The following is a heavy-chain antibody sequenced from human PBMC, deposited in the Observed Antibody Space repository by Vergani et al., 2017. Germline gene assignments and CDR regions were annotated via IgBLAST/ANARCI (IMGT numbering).Heavy chain of an antibody. CDR3: AREAYVGSGSYIGGMDV. CDR1: GFTFSDYY. CDR2: ISSSSSYT. J-gene: IGHJ6*02. D-gene: IGHD3-10*01. V-gene: IGHV3-11*06. Sequence: QVQLVESGGGVVQPGRSLRLSCAASGFTFSDYYMSWIRQAPGKGLGWVSYISSSSSYTNYADSVKGRFTISRDNSKNTLYLQMNSLRAEDTAVYYCAREAYVGSGSYIGGMDVWGQGTTVTVSS.